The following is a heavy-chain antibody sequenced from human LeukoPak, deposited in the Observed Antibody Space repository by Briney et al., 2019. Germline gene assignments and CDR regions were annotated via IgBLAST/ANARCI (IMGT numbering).Heavy chain of an antibody. Sequence: GGSLRLSCAASGFTFSSYSMNWVRQAPGKGLEWVSYISSSSSTIYYADSVKGRFTISRDNAKNSLYLQMNSLRAEDTAVYYCARSCSGGSCYLDYWGQGSLVTVSS. CDR2: ISSSSSTI. D-gene: IGHD2-15*01. CDR1: GFTFSSYS. CDR3: ARSCSGGSCYLDY. V-gene: IGHV3-48*01. J-gene: IGHJ4*02.